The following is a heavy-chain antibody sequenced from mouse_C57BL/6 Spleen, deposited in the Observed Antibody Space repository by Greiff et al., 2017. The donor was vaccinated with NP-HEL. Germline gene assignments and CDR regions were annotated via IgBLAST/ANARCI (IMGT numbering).Heavy chain of an antibody. CDR1: GYTFTSYW. Sequence: VQLQQSGTELVKPGASVKLSCKASGYTFTSYWMHWVKQRPGQGLEWIGNINPSNGGTNYNEKFKSKATLTVDKSSSTAYMQLSSLTSEDSAVYYCARWITTVVPWYFDVWGTGTTVTVSS. CDR3: ARWITTVVPWYFDV. V-gene: IGHV1-53*01. J-gene: IGHJ1*03. CDR2: INPSNGGT. D-gene: IGHD1-1*01.